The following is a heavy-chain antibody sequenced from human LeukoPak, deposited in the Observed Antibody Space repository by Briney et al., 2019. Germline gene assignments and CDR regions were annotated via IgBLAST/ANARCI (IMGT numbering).Heavy chain of an antibody. V-gene: IGHV4-59*01. Sequence: SETLSLTCTVSGGSISSYYWSWIRQPPGKGLEWIGYIYYSGSTNYNPSLKSRVTISVDTSKNQFSLKLSSVTAADTAVYYCARSTPIEAWFDPWGQGTLVTVSS. J-gene: IGHJ5*02. CDR3: ARSTPIEAWFDP. D-gene: IGHD2-2*01. CDR2: IYYSGST. CDR1: GGSISSYY.